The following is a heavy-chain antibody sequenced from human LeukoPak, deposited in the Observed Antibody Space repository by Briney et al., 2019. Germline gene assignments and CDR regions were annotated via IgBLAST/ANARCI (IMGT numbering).Heavy chain of an antibody. CDR3: ARYRSVTTGKRFFDY. CDR1: GFTFSNYW. V-gene: IGHV3-74*01. CDR2: INTDGSST. J-gene: IGHJ4*02. D-gene: IGHD4-17*01. Sequence: GGSLRLSCAASGFTFSNYWMHWVRQAPGKELVWVSRINTDGSSTSYADSVKGRFTISRDNSMNTLYLQMNSLRAEDTAVYYCARYRSVTTGKRFFDYWGQGTLVTVTS.